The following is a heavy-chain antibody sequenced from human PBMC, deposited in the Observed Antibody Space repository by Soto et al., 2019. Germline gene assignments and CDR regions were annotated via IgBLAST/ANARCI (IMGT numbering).Heavy chain of an antibody. V-gene: IGHV3-33*01. CDR1: GFTFSSYG. CDR3: ARASGGAYYYYGMDV. J-gene: IGHJ6*02. D-gene: IGHD2-15*01. CDR2: IWYDGSNK. Sequence: SVGSLRLSGAASGFTFSSYGMHWVRQAPGKGLEWVAVIWYDGSNKYYADSVKGRFTISRDNSKNTLYLQMNSLRAEDTAVYYCARASGGAYYYYGMDVWGQGTTVTVSS.